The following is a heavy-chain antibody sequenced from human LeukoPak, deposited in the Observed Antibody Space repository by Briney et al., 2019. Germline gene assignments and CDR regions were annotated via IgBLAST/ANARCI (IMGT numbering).Heavy chain of an antibody. J-gene: IGHJ5*02. Sequence: ASVKVSCKASGYTFTSYGISWVRQAPGQGLEWMGWISAYNGNTNYAQKPQGRVTMTTDTSTSTAYMELRSLRSDDTAVYYCAREYSNYEAGWFDPWGQGTLVTVSS. V-gene: IGHV1-18*01. CDR3: AREYSNYEAGWFDP. D-gene: IGHD4-11*01. CDR1: GYTFTSYG. CDR2: ISAYNGNT.